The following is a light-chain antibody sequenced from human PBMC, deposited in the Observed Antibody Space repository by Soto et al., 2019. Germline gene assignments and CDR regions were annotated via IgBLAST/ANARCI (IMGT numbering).Light chain of an antibody. CDR3: CSYAGSSTMV. Sequence: QSVLTQPASVSGSPGQSITISCTGTSSDVGSYKFVSWYQQHPGKVPKVMIYEDNKRPSGVSNRFSGSKSGNTASLTISGLQAEDEADYYCCSYAGSSTMVFGGGTKLTVL. CDR1: SSDVGSYKF. V-gene: IGLV2-23*01. J-gene: IGLJ3*02. CDR2: EDN.